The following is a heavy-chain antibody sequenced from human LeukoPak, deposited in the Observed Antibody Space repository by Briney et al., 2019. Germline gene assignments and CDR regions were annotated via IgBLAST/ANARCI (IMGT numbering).Heavy chain of an antibody. CDR3: AMTVASREFDP. Sequence: LETLSLTCTVSGRSFSDYYWSWIRQPPGKGLEWIGEITHRGSTNYNPSLKSRVTMSVDTSKNQFSLKLSSVTAADTAVYYCAMTVASREFDPWGQGTLVTVSS. J-gene: IGHJ5*01. CDR1: GRSFSDYY. CDR2: ITHRGST. D-gene: IGHD4/OR15-4a*01. V-gene: IGHV4-34*01.